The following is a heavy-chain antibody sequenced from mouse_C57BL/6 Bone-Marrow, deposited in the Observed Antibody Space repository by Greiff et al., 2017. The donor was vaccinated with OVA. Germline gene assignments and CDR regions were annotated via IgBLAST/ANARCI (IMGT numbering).Heavy chain of an antibody. D-gene: IGHD2-3*01. J-gene: IGHJ3*01. Sequence: DVQLVESGGDLVKPGGSLKLSCEASGFTFSSYGMSWVRQTPDKRLEWVATISSGGSYTYYPDSVKGRFTISRDNAKNTLYLQMSSLKSEDTAMYNCARHYDSYPAWFAYWGPGTLVTVSA. V-gene: IGHV5-6*01. CDR1: GFTFSSYG. CDR3: ARHYDSYPAWFAY. CDR2: ISSGGSYT.